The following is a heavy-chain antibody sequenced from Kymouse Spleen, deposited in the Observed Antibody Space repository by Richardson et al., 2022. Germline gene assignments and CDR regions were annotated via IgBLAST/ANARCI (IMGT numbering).Heavy chain of an antibody. CDR2: IYYSGST. CDR1: GGSVSSGSYY. J-gene: IGHJ4*02,IGHJ5*02. Sequence: QVQLQESGPGLVKPSETLSLTCTVSGGSVSSGSYYWSWIRQPPGKGLEWIGYIYYSGSTNYNPSLKSRVTISVDTSKNQFSLKLSSVTAADTAVYYCARFYVDTAMVWGQGTLVTVSS. V-gene: IGHV4-61*01. D-gene: IGHD5-18,IGHD5-18*01. CDR3: ARFYVDTAMV.